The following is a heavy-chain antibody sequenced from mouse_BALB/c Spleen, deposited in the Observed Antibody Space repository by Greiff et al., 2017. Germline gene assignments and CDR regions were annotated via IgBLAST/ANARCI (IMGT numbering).Heavy chain of an antibody. D-gene: IGHD1-1*01. CDR1: GFTFSSYG. Sequence: EVQRVESGGDLVKPGGSLKLSCAASGFTFSSYGMSWVRQTPDKRLDWVATISSGGSYTYYPDSVKGRFTISRDNAKNTLYLQMSSLKSEDTAMYYCARQGTTGFAYWGQGTLVTVSA. CDR2: ISSGGSYT. V-gene: IGHV5-6*01. J-gene: IGHJ3*01. CDR3: ARQGTTGFAY.